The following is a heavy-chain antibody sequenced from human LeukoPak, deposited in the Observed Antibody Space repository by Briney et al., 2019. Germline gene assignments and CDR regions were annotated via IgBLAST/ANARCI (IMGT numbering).Heavy chain of an antibody. CDR2: ISSSSSYI. D-gene: IGHD6-6*01. V-gene: IGHV3-21*01. CDR1: GFTFSSYS. Sequence: EGSLRLSCAASGFTFSSYSMNWVRQAPGKGLEWVSSISSSSSYIYYADSVKGRFTISRDNAKNSLYLQMNSLRAEDTAVYYCASSSIAARRAFDYWGQGTLVTVSS. CDR3: ASSSIAARRAFDY. J-gene: IGHJ4*02.